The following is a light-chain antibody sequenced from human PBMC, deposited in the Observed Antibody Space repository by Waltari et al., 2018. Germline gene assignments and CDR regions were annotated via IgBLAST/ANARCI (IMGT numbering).Light chain of an antibody. J-gene: IGKJ1*01. V-gene: IGKV1-39*01. CDR3: QQSYSTPRT. Sequence: DIQMTQSPSSLSASVGDRVTITCRASQSISSYLNWYQQKPGKSPKRLIYAASSLQSGVPSRFSGSGSGTDFTLTNSSMQPEDFATYYCQQSYSTPRTFGQGTKVEIK. CDR1: QSISSY. CDR2: AAS.